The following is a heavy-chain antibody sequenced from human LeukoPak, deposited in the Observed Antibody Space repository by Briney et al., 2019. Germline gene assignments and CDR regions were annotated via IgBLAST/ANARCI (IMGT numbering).Heavy chain of an antibody. D-gene: IGHD2-2*01. J-gene: IGHJ5*02. Sequence: GESLKISCKGSADTFATNWIGWVRQLPGKGLEWMGVIYPGDSRVRYSPSCQGQVTISADKSISTAYLQWSSLKASDSAMYFCASRESTSPWSDPWGQGTLVTVSS. V-gene: IGHV5-51*01. CDR2: IYPGDSRV. CDR1: ADTFATNW. CDR3: ASRESTSPWSDP.